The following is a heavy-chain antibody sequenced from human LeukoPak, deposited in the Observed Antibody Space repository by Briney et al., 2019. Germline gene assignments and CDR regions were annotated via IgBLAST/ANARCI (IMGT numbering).Heavy chain of an antibody. CDR3: AKGWLAPDY. Sequence: GGSLRLSCAASGFTLSSYSMNWVRQAPGKGLEWVSDIDGSGGNTHNADSVKGRFTISRDNSKNTLFLQMNSLRVEDTAVYYCAKGWLAPDYWGQGTLVTVSS. CDR2: IDGSGGNT. D-gene: IGHD6-19*01. J-gene: IGHJ4*02. V-gene: IGHV3-23*01. CDR1: GFTLSSYS.